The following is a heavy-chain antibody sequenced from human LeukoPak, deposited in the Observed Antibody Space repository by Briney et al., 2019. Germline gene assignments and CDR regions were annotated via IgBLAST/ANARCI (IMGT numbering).Heavy chain of an antibody. V-gene: IGHV4-39*01. CDR2: IYYSGST. CDR1: GGSISSRSYY. J-gene: IGHJ4*02. CDR3: ARGSGYSYYFDY. Sequence: PSETLSLTCTVSGGSISSRSYYWGWIRQPPGKGLEWIGNIYYSGSTYYNPSLKSQVTISVDTSKNQFSLKLNSVTAADTAVYFCARGSGYSYYFDYWGQGTLVTVSS. D-gene: IGHD3-22*01.